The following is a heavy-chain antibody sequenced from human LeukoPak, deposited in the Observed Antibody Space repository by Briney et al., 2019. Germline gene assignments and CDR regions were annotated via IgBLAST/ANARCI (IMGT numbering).Heavy chain of an antibody. CDR1: GGSISGSSYY. V-gene: IGHV4-39*01. J-gene: IGHJ4*02. CDR3: ARPGATISSYYFDS. CDR2: VYYTGSS. Sequence: SETLSLTCTVSGGSISGSSYYWSWIPQPPGKGLEWIGSVYYTGSSYYNPSLKSRIAVSVDTPKNQFSLRLTSVTAADTAIYYCARPGATISSYYFDSWGQGTLVTVSS. D-gene: IGHD1-1*01.